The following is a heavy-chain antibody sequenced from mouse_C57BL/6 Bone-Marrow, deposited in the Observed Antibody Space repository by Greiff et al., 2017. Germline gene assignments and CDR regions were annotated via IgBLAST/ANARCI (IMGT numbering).Heavy chain of an antibody. Sequence: QVQLKQSGAELVRPGASVKLSCKASGYTFTDYYINWVKQRPGQGLEWIARIYPGSGNTYYNEKFKGKATLTAEKSSSTAYMQLSSLTSEDSAVYFCARPVLHYGSSYRFAYWGQGTLVTVSA. J-gene: IGHJ3*01. CDR3: ARPVLHYGSSYRFAY. CDR2: IYPGSGNT. CDR1: GYTFTDYY. D-gene: IGHD1-1*01. V-gene: IGHV1-76*01.